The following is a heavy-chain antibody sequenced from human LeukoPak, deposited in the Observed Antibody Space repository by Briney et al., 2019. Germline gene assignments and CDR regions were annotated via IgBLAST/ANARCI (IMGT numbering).Heavy chain of an antibody. Sequence: PGGSLRLSCTTSGFTFGDYAMSWVRQAPGKGLEWVGFIRSKAYGGTTEYAASVKGRFTISRDESKSIAYLQMNSLKTEDTAVYYCTRAYSSSWGFDYWGQGTPVTVSS. CDR3: TRAYSSSWGFDY. CDR1: GFTFGDYA. J-gene: IGHJ4*02. CDR2: IRSKAYGGTT. D-gene: IGHD6-13*01. V-gene: IGHV3-49*04.